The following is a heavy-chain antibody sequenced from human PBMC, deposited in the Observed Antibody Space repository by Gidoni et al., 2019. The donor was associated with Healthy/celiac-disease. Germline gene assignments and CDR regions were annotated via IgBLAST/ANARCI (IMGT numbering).Heavy chain of an antibody. V-gene: IGHV1-69*02. Sequence: QVTLVQSEAEGKKPGTSVQISCKAPGGTFTSYTISWGRKAPGQGLEWMGRIIPFLGLANYAQTFQGRVTITADKSTSTAYMVLRSLRSEDTAVYYCAMNAWLQFPDYWGQGTLVTVSS. D-gene: IGHD5-12*01. CDR1: GGTFTSYT. J-gene: IGHJ4*02. CDR2: IIPFLGLA. CDR3: AMNAWLQFPDY.